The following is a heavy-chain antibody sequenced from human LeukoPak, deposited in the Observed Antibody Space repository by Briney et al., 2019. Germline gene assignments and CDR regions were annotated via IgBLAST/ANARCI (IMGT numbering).Heavy chain of an antibody. Sequence: ASVKVSCKASGYTFTDYYLHWVRQAPGQGFECMGWINPHTGVTDYAYKFQGRVTMTRDTSISTAYMELSSLKSDDTAVYYCARDTVAWDFDFWGQGTLVTVSS. J-gene: IGHJ4*02. CDR1: GYTFTDYY. CDR2: INPHTGVT. D-gene: IGHD4-23*01. V-gene: IGHV1-2*07. CDR3: ARDTVAWDFDF.